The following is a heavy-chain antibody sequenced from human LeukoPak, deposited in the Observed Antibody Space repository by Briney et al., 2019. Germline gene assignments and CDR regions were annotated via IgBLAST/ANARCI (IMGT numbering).Heavy chain of an antibody. Sequence: GGSLRLSCVASGFSFSSYSMNWVRQAPGKGLEWVSSISSTSTYIYYTDSVKGRFTISRDNAKNSLYLQMNSLRAEDTAVYYCASLGYSYIDYWGQGTLVTVSS. J-gene: IGHJ4*02. CDR2: ISSTSTYI. V-gene: IGHV3-21*06. CDR3: ASLGYSYIDY. D-gene: IGHD5-18*01. CDR1: GFSFSSYS.